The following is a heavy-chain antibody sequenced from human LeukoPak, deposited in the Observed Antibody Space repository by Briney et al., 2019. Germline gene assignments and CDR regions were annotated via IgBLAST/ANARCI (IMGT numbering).Heavy chain of an antibody. CDR3: ARAITGNWNDNGYFDY. D-gene: IGHD1-20*01. Sequence: PGGSLRLSCAASGFTFSNYGMHLVRQAPGEGLEYVSGINYNGGSTYYANSVKGRFTVSRDNSKNTLYLQVGSLTTEDMAVYYCARAITGNWNDNGYFDYWGQGTLVTVSS. CDR1: GFTFSNYG. V-gene: IGHV3-64*01. J-gene: IGHJ4*02. CDR2: INYNGGST.